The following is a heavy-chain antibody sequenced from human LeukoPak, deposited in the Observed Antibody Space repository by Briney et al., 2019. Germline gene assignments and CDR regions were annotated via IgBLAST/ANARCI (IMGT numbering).Heavy chain of an antibody. Sequence: ASVKVSCKASGGTFSSYAISWVRQAPGQGLEWMGRIIPIVGIANYAQKFQGRVTITADKSTSTAYMELSSLRSEDTAVYYCARVRCSSTSCYIINWFAGCGEGTLVSASS. J-gene: IGHJ5*02. CDR3: ARVRCSSTSCYIINWFAG. D-gene: IGHD2-2*02. V-gene: IGHV1-69*04. CDR1: GGTFSSYA. CDR2: IIPIVGIA.